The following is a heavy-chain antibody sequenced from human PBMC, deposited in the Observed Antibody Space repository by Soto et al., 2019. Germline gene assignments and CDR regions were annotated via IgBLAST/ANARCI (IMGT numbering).Heavy chain of an antibody. CDR2: GYHSVSI. D-gene: IGHD3-16*01. CDR3: ARAFAGFGAYWYFDL. J-gene: IGHJ2*01. V-gene: IGHV4-59*01. CDR1: GGSITDYY. Sequence: SETLSLTCTVSGGSITDYYWSWIRQPPGKALEWIGYGYHSVSIHYNPSLKTRVTISVATSENQFSLRLSSVTAADTAVYYCARAFAGFGAYWYFDLWGRGTLVTVSS.